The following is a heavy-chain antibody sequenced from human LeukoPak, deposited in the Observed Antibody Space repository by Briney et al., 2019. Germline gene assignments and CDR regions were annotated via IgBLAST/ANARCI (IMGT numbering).Heavy chain of an antibody. V-gene: IGHV4-59*01. J-gene: IGHJ4*02. D-gene: IGHD4-23*01. Sequence: SETLSLTYTVSGGSISTYFWSWIRQPPGKGLEWIGYIYYSGSTNYNPSLKSRVTISLDTSKNQFSLKLSSVTAADTAMYYCARVSRGNSVGGDYWGQGTLVTVSS. CDR3: ARVSRGNSVGGDY. CDR2: IYYSGST. CDR1: GGSISTYF.